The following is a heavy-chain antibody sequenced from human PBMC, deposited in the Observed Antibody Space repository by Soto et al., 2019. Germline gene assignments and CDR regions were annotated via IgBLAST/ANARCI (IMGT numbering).Heavy chain of an antibody. V-gene: IGHV3-23*01. CDR1: GFTFSIYA. CDR3: ARPLYYYDSSGYYFGY. Sequence: GSLRLSCSASGFTFSIYAMSLVRQAPGKGLEWVSAISGSGGSTYYADSVKGRFTISRDNSKNTLYLQMNSLRAEDTAVYYCARPLYYYDSSGYYFGYWGQGTLVTVSS. CDR2: ISGSGGST. J-gene: IGHJ4*02. D-gene: IGHD3-22*01.